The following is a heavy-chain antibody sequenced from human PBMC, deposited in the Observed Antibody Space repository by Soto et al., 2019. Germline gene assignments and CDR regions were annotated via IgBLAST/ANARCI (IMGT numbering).Heavy chain of an antibody. Sequence: EVQLVQSGAEVKKPGESLKISCKASGYNFARSSIGWVRQMPGKGLEWVAIIYPGSSEITYSPSFQGQVTIAADMSISTAYRQWSSLKASDTASYYCAPYYNYWKIWGQGTRFTVSS. V-gene: IGHV5-51*01. J-gene: IGHJ4*02. CDR3: APYYNYWKI. CDR2: IYPGSSEI. D-gene: IGHD3-3*01. CDR1: GYNFARSS.